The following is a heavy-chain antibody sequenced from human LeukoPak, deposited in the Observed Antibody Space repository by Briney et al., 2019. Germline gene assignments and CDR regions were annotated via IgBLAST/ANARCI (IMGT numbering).Heavy chain of an antibody. D-gene: IGHD6-13*01. V-gene: IGHV3-30*02. J-gene: IGHJ4*02. CDR2: IRYDGSNK. CDR3: AKAASAAGRQWPFDY. CDR1: GFTFSSYG. Sequence: PGGSLRLSCAASGFTFSSYGMHWVRQAPGKGLEWVAFIRYDGSNKYYADSVKGRFTISRDNSKNTLYLQMNSLRAEDMAVYYCAKAASAAGRQWPFDYWGQGTLVTVSS.